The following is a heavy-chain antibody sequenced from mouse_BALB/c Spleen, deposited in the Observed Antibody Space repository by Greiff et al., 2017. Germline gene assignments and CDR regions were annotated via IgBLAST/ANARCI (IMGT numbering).Heavy chain of an antibody. V-gene: IGHV3-1*02. CDR2: IHYSGST. Sequence: DVKLQESGPDLVKPSQSLSLTCTVTGYSITSGYSWHWIRQFPGNKLEWMGYIHYSGSTNYNPSLKSRISITRDTSTNQFFLQLNSVTTEDTATYDCARWNYYGSSSYYYAMDYWGQGTSVTVSS. J-gene: IGHJ4*01. D-gene: IGHD1-1*01. CDR1: GYSITSGYS. CDR3: ARWNYYGSSSYYYAMDY.